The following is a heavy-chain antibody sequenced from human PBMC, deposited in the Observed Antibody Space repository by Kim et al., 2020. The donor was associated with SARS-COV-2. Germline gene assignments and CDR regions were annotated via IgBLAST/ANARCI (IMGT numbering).Heavy chain of an antibody. V-gene: IGHV4-34*01. CDR1: GGSFSGYY. D-gene: IGHD4-17*01. CDR3: ARRARYTVTTAFDY. Sequence: SETLSLTCAVYGGSFSGYYWSWIRQPPGKGLEWIGEINHSGSTNYNPSLKSRVTISVDTSKNQFSLKLSSVTAADTAVYYCARRARYTVTTAFDYWGQGTLVTVSS. J-gene: IGHJ4*02. CDR2: INHSGST.